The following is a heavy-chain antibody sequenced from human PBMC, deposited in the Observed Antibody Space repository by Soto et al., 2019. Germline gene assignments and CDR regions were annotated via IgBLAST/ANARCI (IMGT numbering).Heavy chain of an antibody. D-gene: IGHD3-16*01. CDR1: GGSFSGYY. Sequence: QVQLQQWGAGLLKPSETLSLTCAVYGGSFSGYYWCWIRQPPGKRLEWLGEINHSGSTNYNPSLKHLVTISGDLTKNQFSLNLSSVAGADAAVYYCASVWAGIRTRLEFWGQGTLVTGSS. CDR2: INHSGST. J-gene: IGHJ4*02. V-gene: IGHV4-34*01. CDR3: ASVWAGIRTRLEF.